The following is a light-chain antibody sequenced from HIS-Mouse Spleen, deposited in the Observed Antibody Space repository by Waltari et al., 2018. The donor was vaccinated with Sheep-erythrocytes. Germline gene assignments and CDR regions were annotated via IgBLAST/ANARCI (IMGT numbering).Light chain of an antibody. V-gene: IGLV2-11*01. CDR2: DVS. J-gene: IGLJ2*01. CDR1: SSDVGGYNY. CDR3: QAWDSSTVV. Sequence: QSALTQPRSVSGSPGQSVTLSCTGTSSDVGGYNYVSWYQQHPGKAPKLMIYDVSKRPSGVPDRFSGSKSGNTASLTISGTQAMDEADYYCQAWDSSTVVFGGGTKLTVL.